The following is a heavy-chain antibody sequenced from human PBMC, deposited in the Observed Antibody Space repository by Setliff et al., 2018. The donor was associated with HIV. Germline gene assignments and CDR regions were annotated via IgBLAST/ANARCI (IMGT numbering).Heavy chain of an antibody. J-gene: IGHJ4*02. V-gene: IGHV4-34*01. CDR1: GGSFSGYY. CDR3: ARQVSIPGVAITPVDY. CDR2: INHSGKT. D-gene: IGHD5-12*01. Sequence: PSETLSLTCAVYGGSFSGYYWTWIRQPPGKGLEWIGDINHSGKTNYNPSLKSRLTISVDTSKSQFSLRLTSVTAADTAIYYCARQVSIPGVAITPVDYWGQGALVTVSS.